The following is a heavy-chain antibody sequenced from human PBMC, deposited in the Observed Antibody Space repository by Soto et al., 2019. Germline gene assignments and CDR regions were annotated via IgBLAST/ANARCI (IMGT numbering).Heavy chain of an antibody. CDR2: ISSSSSYI. V-gene: IGHV3-21*01. CDR3: ARDLSTVWEHCWYFYL. J-gene: IGHJ2*01. CDR1: GFTFSSYS. D-gene: IGHD1-26*01. Sequence: EVQLVESGGGLVKPGGSLRLSCAASGFTFSSYSMNWVRQAPGKGLEWVSSISSSSSYIYYADSVKGRFTISRDNAKNSLYRKMKSLRAEDTAVYYCARDLSTVWEHCWYFYLWGRGTLVTVAS.